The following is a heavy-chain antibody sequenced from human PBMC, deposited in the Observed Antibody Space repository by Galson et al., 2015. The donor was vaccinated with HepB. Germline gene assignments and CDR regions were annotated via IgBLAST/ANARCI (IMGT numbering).Heavy chain of an antibody. CDR1: GFSLSNARMG. CDR3: ARSEAAYYYDSSGYYLDY. V-gene: IGHV2-26*01. D-gene: IGHD3-22*01. J-gene: IGHJ4*02. Sequence: PALVKPTQPLTLTCTVSGFSLSNARMGVSWIRQPPGKALEWLAHIFSNDEKSYSTSLKSRLTISKDTSKSQVVLTMTNMDPVDTATYYCARSEAAYYYDSSGYYLDYWGQGTLVTVSS. CDR2: IFSNDEK.